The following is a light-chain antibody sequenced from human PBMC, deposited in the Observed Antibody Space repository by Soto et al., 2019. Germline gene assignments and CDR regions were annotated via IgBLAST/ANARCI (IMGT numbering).Light chain of an antibody. V-gene: IGKV1D-16*01. CDR3: QQYNNWPLT. J-gene: IGKJ4*01. Sequence: DIQMTQSPSTLSASVGDRVTITCRASQGISTWLAWYQQKAGKAPNLLIYGASNLHSGVPSRFSGSGSGTNFTLTISSLQSEDFAVYYCQQYNNWPLTFGGGTKVDIK. CDR1: QGISTW. CDR2: GAS.